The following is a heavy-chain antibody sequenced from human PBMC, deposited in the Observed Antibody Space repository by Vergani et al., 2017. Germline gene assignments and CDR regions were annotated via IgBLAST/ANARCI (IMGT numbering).Heavy chain of an antibody. CDR2: NHPADSDT. CDR1: GYSFTNYW. V-gene: IGHV5-51*01. CDR3: ARLYGRDSSGSKCFDY. D-gene: IGHD3-22*01. Sequence: EVQLVQPGAEVKKPGESLKISCQISGYSFTNYWIGWVRQMPGKGLEWMGINHPADSDTRYSPSFQGQVTISVDKSISTAYLQRSSLRASDSAMYYCARLYGRDSSGSKCFDYWGQGTLVTVSS. J-gene: IGHJ4*02.